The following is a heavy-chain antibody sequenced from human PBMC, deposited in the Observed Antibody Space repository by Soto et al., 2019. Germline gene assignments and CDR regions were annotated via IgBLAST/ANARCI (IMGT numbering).Heavy chain of an antibody. Sequence: GASVKVSCKASGYTFTSYYMHWVRQAPGQGLEWMGIINPSGGSTKYPQRFQGRVTITRDTSASTAYMELSSLRSEDTAVYYCARNILGGTTDYWGPGTLVTVSS. D-gene: IGHD1-7*01. V-gene: IGHV1-46*01. J-gene: IGHJ4*02. CDR1: GYTFTSYY. CDR3: ARNILGGTTDY. CDR2: INPSGGST.